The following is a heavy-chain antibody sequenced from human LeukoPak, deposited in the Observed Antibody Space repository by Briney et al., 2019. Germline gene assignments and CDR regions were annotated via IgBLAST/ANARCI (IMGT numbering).Heavy chain of an antibody. CDR2: IWYDGSNK. Sequence: GGSQRLSCAASGFTFSSYGMHWVRQAPGKGLEWVAVIWYDGSNKYYADSVKGRFTISRDNSKNTLYLQMNSLRAEDTAVYYCAREGGYSGYGDTKNFDYWGQGTLVTVSS. D-gene: IGHD5-12*01. V-gene: IGHV3-33*01. J-gene: IGHJ4*02. CDR3: AREGGYSGYGDTKNFDY. CDR1: GFTFSSYG.